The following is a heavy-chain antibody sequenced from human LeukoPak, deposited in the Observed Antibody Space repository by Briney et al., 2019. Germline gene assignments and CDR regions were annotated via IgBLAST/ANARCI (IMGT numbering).Heavy chain of an antibody. Sequence: PSETLSLTCTVSGGSVSSYYWSWIRQPPGKGLEWIGYIYYSGSSNYNPSLKSRATISVDTSKNQFSLKLSSVTAADTAVYCCARGGQWDLLQPFDIWGQGTKVTVSS. V-gene: IGHV4-59*02. CDR1: GGSVSSYY. CDR3: ARGGQWDLLQPFDI. CDR2: IYYSGSS. D-gene: IGHD1-26*01. J-gene: IGHJ3*02.